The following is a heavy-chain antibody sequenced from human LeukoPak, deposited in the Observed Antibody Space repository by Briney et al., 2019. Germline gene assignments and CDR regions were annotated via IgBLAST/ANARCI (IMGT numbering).Heavy chain of an antibody. CDR1: GYSISSGYF. CDR2: INYSGTT. CDR3: ARLVSAVDTATNYFDY. V-gene: IGHV4-38-2*02. J-gene: IGHJ4*02. D-gene: IGHD6-13*01. Sequence: SETLSLTCTVSGYSISSGYFWVWIRQPPGKGLEWIGSINYSGTTYYKSSLKSRVTMSVDTSKNQFSLKLTSVSAADTAVFYCARLVSAVDTATNYFDYWGQGTLVTVSS.